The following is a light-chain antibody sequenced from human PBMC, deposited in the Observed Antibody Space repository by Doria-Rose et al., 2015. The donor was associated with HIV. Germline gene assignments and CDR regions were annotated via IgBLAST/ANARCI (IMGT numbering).Light chain of an antibody. CDR1: QSFSSTY. Sequence: TQSPGTLSLSPGERATLSCRASQSFSSTYLAWYQQKPVQAPSLLIYDGSTRATGIPDRSSASGSGTDFTLTINRLEPEDFALYYCHRYGTSWTFGQGTKVEI. CDR2: DGS. J-gene: IGKJ1*01. V-gene: IGKV3-20*01. CDR3: HRYGTSWT.